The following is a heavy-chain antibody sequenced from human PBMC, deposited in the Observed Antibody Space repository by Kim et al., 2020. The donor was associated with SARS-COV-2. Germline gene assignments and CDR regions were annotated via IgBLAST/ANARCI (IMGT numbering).Heavy chain of an antibody. CDR3: ARLSSPFNRGYYYMDV. J-gene: IGHJ6*03. Sequence: RKSRVTISVDTPKNQFSLRLSSVTAADTAVYYCARLSSPFNRGYYYMDVWGKGTTVTVSS. V-gene: IGHV4-59*08. D-gene: IGHD3-10*01.